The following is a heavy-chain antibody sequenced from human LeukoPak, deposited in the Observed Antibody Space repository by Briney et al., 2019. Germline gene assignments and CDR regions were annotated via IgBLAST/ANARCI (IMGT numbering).Heavy chain of an antibody. CDR2: FSGSGAST. J-gene: IGHJ4*02. D-gene: IGHD1-26*01. CDR1: GSTFSTMA. CDR3: AKDVGKWESLHFFDY. V-gene: IGHV3-23*01. Sequence: GGSLGLSVLTSGSTFSTMAMGWVRQAPGRGRNGIPGFSGSGASTYYADSVTGRFTISRDNSRNTLYLQMNSLRGDDTAVYYCAKDVGKWESLHFFDYWGQGALVTVSS.